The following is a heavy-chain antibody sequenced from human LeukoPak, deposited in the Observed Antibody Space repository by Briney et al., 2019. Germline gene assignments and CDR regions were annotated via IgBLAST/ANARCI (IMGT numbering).Heavy chain of an antibody. Sequence: PSETLSLTCTVSGGSISSYYWSWIRQPPGKGLEWIGYIYYSGSTNYNPSLKSRVTISVDTSKNQFSLKLSSVTAADTAVYYCARDRTTVTTLRYFDLWGRGTLVTVSS. J-gene: IGHJ2*01. D-gene: IGHD4-17*01. CDR3: ARDRTTVTTLRYFDL. V-gene: IGHV4-59*01. CDR1: GGSISSYY. CDR2: IYYSGST.